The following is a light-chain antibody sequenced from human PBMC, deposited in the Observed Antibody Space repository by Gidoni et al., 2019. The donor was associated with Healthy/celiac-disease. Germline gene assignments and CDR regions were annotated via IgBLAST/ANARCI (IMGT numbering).Light chain of an antibody. CDR1: QSISSY. V-gene: IGKV1-39*01. Sequence: DSQMTQSPSSLSASVGDRVTITCRASQSISSYLNWYQQKPGKAPKLLIYAASSLQSGVPSRFSGSGSGTDSTLTISSLQPEDFATYYCQQSYSTPLTFGRXTKVEIK. J-gene: IGKJ1*01. CDR3: QQSYSTPLT. CDR2: AAS.